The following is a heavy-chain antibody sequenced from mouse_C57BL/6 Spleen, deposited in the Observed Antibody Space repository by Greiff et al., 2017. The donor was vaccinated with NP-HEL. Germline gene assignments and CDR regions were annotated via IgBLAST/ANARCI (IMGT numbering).Heavy chain of an antibody. J-gene: IGHJ1*03. CDR2: IHPNSGST. CDR3: AGNYYGSSYWYFDV. V-gene: IGHV1-64*01. D-gene: IGHD1-1*01. Sequence: QVQLQQPGAELVKPGASVKLPCKASGYTFTSYWMHWVKQRPGQGLEWIGMIHPNSGSTNYNEKFKSKATLTVDKSSSTAYMQLSSLTSEDSAVYYCAGNYYGSSYWYFDVWGTGTTVTVSS. CDR1: GYTFTSYW.